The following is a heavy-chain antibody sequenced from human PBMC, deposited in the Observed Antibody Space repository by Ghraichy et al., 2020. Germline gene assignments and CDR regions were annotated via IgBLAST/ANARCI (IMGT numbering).Heavy chain of an antibody. J-gene: IGHJ4*02. V-gene: IGHV3-23*01. D-gene: IGHD7-27*01. CDR2: ISGRGDAT. CDR3: AKDEPGDGAYDS. CDR1: GFMFSGYA. Sequence: GGSLRLSCAASGFMFSGYAMSWVRQAPGKGLEWVSVISGRGDATYYADSVKGRFTLSRDNSKNTLSLQMDSLRADDTGVYYCAKDEPGDGAYDSLGQGTLVTVSS.